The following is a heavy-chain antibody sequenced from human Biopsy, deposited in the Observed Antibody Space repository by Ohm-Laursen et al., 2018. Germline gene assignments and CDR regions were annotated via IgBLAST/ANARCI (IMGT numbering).Heavy chain of an antibody. CDR1: GFTFSSYW. J-gene: IGHJ4*02. Sequence: SLRLSCAASGFTFSSYWMSWVRQAPGKGLEWVANIKQDGSETYFVDSVEGRFTISRDSAKSSLYLQMNSLRAEDTSVYYCARSMTTMVRRRSYYFDYWGQGTLVTVS. D-gene: IGHD3-10*01. CDR3: ARSMTTMVRRRSYYFDY. CDR2: IKQDGSET. V-gene: IGHV3-7*01.